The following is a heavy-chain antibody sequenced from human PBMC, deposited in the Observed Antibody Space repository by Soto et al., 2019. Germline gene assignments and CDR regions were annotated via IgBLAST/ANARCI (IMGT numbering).Heavy chain of an antibody. Sequence: GGSLRLSCAASGFTVSSNYMSWVRQAPGKGLEWVSVIYSGGSTYYADSVKGRFTISRDNSKNTLYLQMNSLRAEDTAVYYCARDSPQTIFGVVTPRYGMGVWGQGTTVTVSS. J-gene: IGHJ6*02. CDR1: GFTVSSNY. CDR2: IYSGGST. CDR3: ARDSPQTIFGVVTPRYGMGV. V-gene: IGHV3-53*01. D-gene: IGHD3-3*01.